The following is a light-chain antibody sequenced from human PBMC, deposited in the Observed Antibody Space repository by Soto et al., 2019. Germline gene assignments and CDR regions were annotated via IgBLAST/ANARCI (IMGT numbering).Light chain of an antibody. CDR3: QQSYSCPIT. J-gene: IGKJ4*01. Sequence: DIQMTQSPSSLSASVGDRVIITCRASQTISNYLHWYQQKPGKAPNLLIYGTSTLQRGVPSRFSGSGSGTDFTLTISSLQPEDFATYYCQQSYSCPITFGGGTKVELK. CDR1: QTISNY. V-gene: IGKV1-39*01. CDR2: GTS.